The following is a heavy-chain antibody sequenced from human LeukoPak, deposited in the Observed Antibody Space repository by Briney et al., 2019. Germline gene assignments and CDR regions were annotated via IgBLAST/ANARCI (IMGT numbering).Heavy chain of an antibody. CDR2: IYTSGST. Sequence: SETLSLTCTVSGGSISSYYWSWIRQPPGKGLEWIGYIYTSGSTNYNPSLKSRVTISVDTSKNQFSLKLSSVTAADTAVYYCARLSLYYDSSATRHWFDPWGQGTLVTVFS. CDR3: ARLSLYYDSSATRHWFDP. D-gene: IGHD3-22*01. V-gene: IGHV4-4*09. J-gene: IGHJ5*02. CDR1: GGSISSYY.